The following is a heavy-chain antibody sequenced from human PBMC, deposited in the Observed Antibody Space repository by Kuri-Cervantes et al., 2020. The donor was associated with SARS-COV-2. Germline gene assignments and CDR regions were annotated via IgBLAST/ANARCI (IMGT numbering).Heavy chain of an antibody. CDR3: ARGVAGLRYCGMDV. D-gene: IGHD4-17*01. CDR2: ISYDGSNK. Sequence: GESLKISCAASGFTFSSYAMHWVRQAPGKGLEWVAVISYDGSNKYYADSVKGRFTISRDNSKNTLYLQMNSLRAEDTAVYYCARGVAGLRYCGMDVWGQGTTVTVSS. J-gene: IGHJ6*02. CDR1: GFTFSSYA. V-gene: IGHV3-30-3*01.